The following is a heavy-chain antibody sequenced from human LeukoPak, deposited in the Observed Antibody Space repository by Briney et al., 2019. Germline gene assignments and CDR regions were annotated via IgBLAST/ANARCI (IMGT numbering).Heavy chain of an antibody. V-gene: IGHV4-30-4*01. CDR3: ASSTTAVTRFVKY. CDR1: GGSITNNNYY. J-gene: IGHJ1*01. Sequence: KPSGTLSLTCTVSGGSITNNNYYWSWIRQPPGKGLEWSGYISYSGTTFYNPSLKSRVNVSLDTSKNQFSLKLRSVTAADTAVYYCASSTTAVTRFVKYWGQGTLVSVSS. D-gene: IGHD4-23*01. CDR2: ISYSGTT.